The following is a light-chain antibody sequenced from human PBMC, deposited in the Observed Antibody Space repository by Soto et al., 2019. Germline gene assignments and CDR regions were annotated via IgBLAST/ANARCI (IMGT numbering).Light chain of an antibody. J-gene: IGKJ1*01. Sequence: IVLTQSPGTLSLSPGARAPLSCRASQSVNNDYLAWYQQRPGQAPSLLIYGASRRASGIPDRFSGSGSGADYTLTISRLEPEDSAMYYCQQYGYSFWTFGQGTKVDIK. CDR3: QQYGYSFWT. V-gene: IGKV3-20*01. CDR1: QSVNNDY. CDR2: GAS.